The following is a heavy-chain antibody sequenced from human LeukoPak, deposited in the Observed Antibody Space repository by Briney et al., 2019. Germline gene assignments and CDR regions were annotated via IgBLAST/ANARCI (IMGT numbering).Heavy chain of an antibody. CDR1: GYTFTSYG. J-gene: IGHJ4*02. D-gene: IGHD3-10*01. Sequence: AAVKVSCKASGYTFTSYGISWVRQAPGQGLEWMGWIIAYNGNTNYAQKLQGRVTMTTDTSTSTAYMELRSLRSDETAVYYCARDPGVPLRRRPRHFDYWGQGTLVTVSS. CDR2: IIAYNGNT. CDR3: ARDPGVPLRRRPRHFDY. V-gene: IGHV1-18*01.